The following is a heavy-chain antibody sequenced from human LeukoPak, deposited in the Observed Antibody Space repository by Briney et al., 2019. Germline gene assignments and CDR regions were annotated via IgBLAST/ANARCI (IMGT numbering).Heavy chain of an antibody. CDR1: GGTFSSYA. CDR2: IIPVFGTT. J-gene: IGHJ4*02. V-gene: IGHV1-69*06. Sequence: SVKVSCKASGGTFSSYAVSWVRLTPGQGLEWLGGIIPVFGTTTYAQKFQAKVTMTADKSTNTAYLEISSLTSDDTAVYYCARCSPGDSSNFYAVLQYWGQGTQVTVSS. CDR3: ARCSPGDSSNFYAVLQY. D-gene: IGHD3-22*01.